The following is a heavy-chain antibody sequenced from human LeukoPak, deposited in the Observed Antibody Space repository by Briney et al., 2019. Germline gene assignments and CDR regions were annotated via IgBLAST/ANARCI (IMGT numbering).Heavy chain of an antibody. J-gene: IGHJ3*02. Sequence: GASVKVSCKASGFTFTSSAMQWVRQARGQRLEWIGWIVVGSGNTNYAQKFQERVTITRDMSTSTAYMELGSLRSEDTAVYYCAASYDSSGYAFDIWGQGTMVTVSS. CDR1: GFTFTSSA. V-gene: IGHV1-58*02. CDR3: AASYDSSGYAFDI. D-gene: IGHD3-22*01. CDR2: IVVGSGNT.